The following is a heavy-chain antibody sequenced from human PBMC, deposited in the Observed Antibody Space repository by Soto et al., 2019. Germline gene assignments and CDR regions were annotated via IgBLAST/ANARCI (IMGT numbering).Heavy chain of an antibody. D-gene: IGHD3-22*01. V-gene: IGHV3-7*03. Sequence: GGSLRLSCAASGFTFSSYWMSWVRQAPGKGLEWVANIKQDGSEKYYVDSVKGRFTISRDNAKNSLYLQMNSLRAEDTAVYYCXREYYYDSSGYPDAFDIWGQGTMVTVSS. CDR3: XREYYYDSSGYPDAFDI. CDR1: GFTFSSYW. CDR2: IKQDGSEK. J-gene: IGHJ3*02.